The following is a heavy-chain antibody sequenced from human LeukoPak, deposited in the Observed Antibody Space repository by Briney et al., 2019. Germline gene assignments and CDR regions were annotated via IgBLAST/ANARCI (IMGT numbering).Heavy chain of an antibody. J-gene: IGHJ6*03. D-gene: IGHD3-10*01. V-gene: IGHV3-30*01. CDR2: ISYDGSNK. Sequence: GGSLRLSCAASGFTFSSYAMHWVRQAPGKGLEWVAVISYDGSNKYYADSVKGRFTISRDNSKNTLYLQMNSLRAEDTAVYYCARAGYYGSGSYVSFYMDVWAKGPRSPSP. CDR1: GFTFSSYA. CDR3: ARAGYYGSGSYVSFYMDV.